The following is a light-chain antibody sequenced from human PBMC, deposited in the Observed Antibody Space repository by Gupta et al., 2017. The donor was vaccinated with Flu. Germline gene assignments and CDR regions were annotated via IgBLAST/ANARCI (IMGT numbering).Light chain of an antibody. CDR1: QSISSN. J-gene: IGKJ4*01. CDR2: GAS. CDR3: QQYNNWPLT. Sequence: EIVMTQSPAPLSVSPGERATHSCRASQSISSNLAWYQQKPGQAPRLLIYGASTRATGIPARFSGSGSGTEFTLTISSLQSEDFAVYYCQQYNNWPLTFGGGTKVEIK. V-gene: IGKV3-15*01.